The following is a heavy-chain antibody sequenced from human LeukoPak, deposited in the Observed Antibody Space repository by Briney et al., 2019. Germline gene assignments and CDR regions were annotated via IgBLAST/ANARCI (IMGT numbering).Heavy chain of an antibody. J-gene: IGHJ4*02. CDR2: IYPGDSDT. Sequence: KPGESLKISCKGSGYSFTSYWIGWVRQMPGKGLEWMGIIYPGDSDTRYSPSFQGQVTISADKSISTAYLQWSSLKASDTATYYCARHSWEDKCELTKPFDYWGQGTLVTVSS. CDR1: GYSFTSYW. D-gene: IGHD1-26*01. V-gene: IGHV5-51*01. CDR3: ARHSWEDKCELTKPFDY.